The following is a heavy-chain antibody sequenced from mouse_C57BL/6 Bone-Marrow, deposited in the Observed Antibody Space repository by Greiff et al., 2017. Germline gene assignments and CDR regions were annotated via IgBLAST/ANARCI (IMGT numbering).Heavy chain of an antibody. CDR1: GFNIKDDY. V-gene: IGHV14-4*01. CDR2: IDPENGDT. Sequence: VQLQQPGAELVRPGASVKLSCTASGFNIKDDYMHWVKQRPEQGLEWIGWIDPENGDTEYASKFQGKATITVDTSSNTAYLQLSSLTSEDTAVYYCTTSPYCYGSSISWFAYRGQGTLVTVSA. CDR3: TTSPYCYGSSISWFAY. D-gene: IGHD1-1*01. J-gene: IGHJ3*01.